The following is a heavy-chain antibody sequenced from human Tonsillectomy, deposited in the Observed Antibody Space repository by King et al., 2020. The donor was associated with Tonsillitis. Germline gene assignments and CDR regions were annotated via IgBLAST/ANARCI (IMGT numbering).Heavy chain of an antibody. Sequence: QLVQSGAEVKKPGASVKVSCKASGYTFANYGISWVRQAPGQGLEWMGWISGYNGNTNYAQKLQGRVTMTTDTSTSTAYMELRSLRSDDTAVYYCARVTYYYGLGSYDPFDYWGQGTLVIVSS. D-gene: IGHD3-10*01. CDR2: ISGYNGNT. CDR1: GYTFANYG. V-gene: IGHV1-18*04. CDR3: ARVTYYYGLGSYDPFDY. J-gene: IGHJ4*02.